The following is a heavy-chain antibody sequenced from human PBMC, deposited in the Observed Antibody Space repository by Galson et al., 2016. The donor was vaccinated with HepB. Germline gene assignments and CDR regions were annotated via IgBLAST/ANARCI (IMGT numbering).Heavy chain of an antibody. D-gene: IGHD6-19*01. Sequence: SVKVSCKASGGTFRTYAINWVRQAPGQRLEWMGGIIPLFGTANYAQKFQGRVTITADASTTTVYMELSSLRSEDTAVYYCARGTEGIAVAGTGYFDLWGRGTLVTVSS. CDR3: ARGTEGIAVAGTGYFDL. J-gene: IGHJ2*01. CDR1: GGTFRTYA. CDR2: IIPLFGTA. V-gene: IGHV1-69*13.